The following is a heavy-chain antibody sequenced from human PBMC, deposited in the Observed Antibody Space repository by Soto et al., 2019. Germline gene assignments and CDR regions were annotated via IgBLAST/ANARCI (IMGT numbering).Heavy chain of an antibody. CDR3: ARYQKGPFVH. V-gene: IGHV4-30-4*01. Sequence: TLSLTCTVSGGSISSGDYYWSWIRQPPGKGLEWIGYIYYTGSTYYNPSLKSRLTISIDRSKNHFSLNLTSATAADTAVYFCARYQKGPFVHWGQGTLVTVFS. CDR2: IYYTGST. CDR1: GGSISSGDYY. D-gene: IGHD2-2*01. J-gene: IGHJ4*02.